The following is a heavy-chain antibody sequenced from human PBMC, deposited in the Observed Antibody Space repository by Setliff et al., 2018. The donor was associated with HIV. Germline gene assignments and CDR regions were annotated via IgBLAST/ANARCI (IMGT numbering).Heavy chain of an antibody. CDR3: ARDRGGAAAGGYYYMDV. CDR2: IYTSGST. V-gene: IGHV4-61*09. D-gene: IGHD6-13*01. J-gene: IGHJ6*03. CDR1: GGSISSGGYY. Sequence: SETLSLTCNVSGGSISSGGYYWSWIRQPAGKGLEWIGHIYTSGSTNYNPSLKSRVTISIDTSKNQFSLKLSSVTAADTAVYYCARDRGGAAAGGYYYMDVWGKGTTVTRLL.